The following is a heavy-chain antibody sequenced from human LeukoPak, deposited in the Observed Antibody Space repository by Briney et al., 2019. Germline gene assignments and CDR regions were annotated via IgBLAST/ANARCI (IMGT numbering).Heavy chain of an antibody. D-gene: IGHD3-10*01. CDR2: IRYDGSNK. Sequence: GGSLRLSCAASGFTFSSYGMHWVRQAPGRGLEGVAFIRYDGSNKYYADSVKGRFTISRDNSKNTLYLQMNSLRAEDTAVYYCARGNRVWFGDLSYYYYMDVWGKGTTVTVSS. CDR3: ARGNRVWFGDLSYYYYMDV. CDR1: GFTFSSYG. V-gene: IGHV3-30*02. J-gene: IGHJ6*03.